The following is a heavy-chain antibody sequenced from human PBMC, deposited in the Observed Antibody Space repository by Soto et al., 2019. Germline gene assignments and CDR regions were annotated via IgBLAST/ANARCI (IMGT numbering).Heavy chain of an antibody. CDR3: ARNYDSSGYYSHFDY. CDR1: GGSISSGGYS. J-gene: IGHJ4*02. D-gene: IGHD3-22*01. CDR2: IYHSGST. Sequence: SETLSLTCAVSGGSISSGGYSWSWIRQPPGKGLEWIGYIYHSGSTYYNPSLKSRVTISVDRSKNQFSLKLSSVTAADTAVYYCARNYDSSGYYSHFDYWGQGTLVTVSS. V-gene: IGHV4-30-2*01.